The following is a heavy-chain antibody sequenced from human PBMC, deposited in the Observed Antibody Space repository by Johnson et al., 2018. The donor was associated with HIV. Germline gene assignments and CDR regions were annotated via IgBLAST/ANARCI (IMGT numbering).Heavy chain of an antibody. Sequence: QVQLVESGGGVVQPGGSLRLSCVASGFTFSSYGMHWVRQAPGKGLEWVAFIRYDGSNKHYADSVKGRFTISRDNSKNTVSLQMSSLRAEDTAVYYCVKGHPYYYGSGSYYNGDAFDIWGQGTMVTVSS. CDR3: VKGHPYYYGSGSYYNGDAFDI. J-gene: IGHJ3*02. V-gene: IGHV3-30*02. D-gene: IGHD3-10*01. CDR2: IRYDGSNK. CDR1: GFTFSSYG.